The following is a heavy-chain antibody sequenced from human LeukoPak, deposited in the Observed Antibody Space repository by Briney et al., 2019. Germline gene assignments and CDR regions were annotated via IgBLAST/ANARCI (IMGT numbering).Heavy chain of an antibody. D-gene: IGHD6-6*01. J-gene: IGHJ6*03. CDR1: GYTFTSYG. V-gene: IGHV1-2*06. CDR3: ARGWAARPSYYYYYYMDV. CDR2: INPNSGGT. Sequence: ASVKVSCKASGYTFTSYGISWVRQAPGQGLEWMGRINPNSGGTNYAQKFQGRVTMTRDTSISTAYMELSRLRSDDTAVYYCARGWAARPSYYYYYYMDVWGKGTTATVSS.